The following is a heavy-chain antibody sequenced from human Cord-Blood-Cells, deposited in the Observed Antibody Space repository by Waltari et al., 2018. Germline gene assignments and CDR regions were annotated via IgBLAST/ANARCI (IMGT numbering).Heavy chain of an antibody. CDR3: ARDFQRYGIVGATGAFDI. Sequence: QVQLQESGPGLVKPSETLSLTCTVSGGSISSYYWSWIRHPPGKGLEWIGYIYYSGSTNYNPSLKSRVTISVDTSKNQFSLKLSSVTAADTAVYYCARDFQRYGIVGATGAFDIWGQGTMVTVSS. V-gene: IGHV4-59*01. D-gene: IGHD1-26*01. J-gene: IGHJ3*02. CDR2: IYYSGST. CDR1: GGSISSYY.